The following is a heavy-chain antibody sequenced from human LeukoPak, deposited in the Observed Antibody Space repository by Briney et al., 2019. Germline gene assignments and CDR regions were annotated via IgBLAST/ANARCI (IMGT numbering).Heavy chain of an antibody. J-gene: IGHJ4*02. D-gene: IGHD6-13*01. CDR2: IKHSGST. CDR3: ARGRSSSWHSRNRYYFDY. V-gene: IGHV4-34*01. CDR1: GGSFSGYY. Sequence: PSETLSLTCAVYGGSFSGYYWSWIRQPPGKGLEWIGEIKHSGSTNYNPSLKSRVTISVDTSKNQFSLKLSSVTAADTAVYYCARGRSSSWHSRNRYYFDYWGQGTLVTVSS.